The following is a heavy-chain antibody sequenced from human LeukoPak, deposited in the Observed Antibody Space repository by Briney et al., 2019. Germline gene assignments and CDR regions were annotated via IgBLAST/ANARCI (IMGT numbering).Heavy chain of an antibody. Sequence: SETLSLTCTVAGDSISSSSYCWAWIRQSPGKGLEWIGCMFYSGSTFYNPSLKSRVTISVDTSRNYFSLRLNSVTAADTAQYYCARPKSGHDWHDPWGQGTLVTVFS. J-gene: IGHJ5*02. V-gene: IGHV4-39*01. D-gene: IGHD1-26*01. CDR2: MFYSGST. CDR3: ARPKSGHDWHDP. CDR1: GDSISSSSYC.